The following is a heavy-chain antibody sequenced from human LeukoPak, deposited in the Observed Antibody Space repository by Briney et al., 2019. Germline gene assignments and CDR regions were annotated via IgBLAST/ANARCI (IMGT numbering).Heavy chain of an antibody. D-gene: IGHD1-26*01. V-gene: IGHV4/OR15-8*02. Sequence: PSETLSLTCGVSGGSISGTNWWSWVRPPPGQGLEWIGEISLAGQTNYNPSLNGRVTMSLDKSSNQLSLHLTSVTAADTATYFCSRESGPFCPFGYWGQGTLVIASS. CDR2: ISLAGQT. CDR3: SRESGPFCPFGY. CDR1: GGSISGTNW. J-gene: IGHJ4*02.